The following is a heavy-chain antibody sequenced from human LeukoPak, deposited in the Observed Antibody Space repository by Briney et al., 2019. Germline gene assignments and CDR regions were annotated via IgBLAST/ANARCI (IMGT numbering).Heavy chain of an antibody. J-gene: IGHJ4*02. CDR1: GYTFTGYY. D-gene: IGHD6-19*01. CDR3: ARDATSTSSGWYGNDY. V-gene: IGHV1-2*02. CDR2: INPNSGGT. Sequence: ASVKVSCKASGYTFTGYYMHWVRQAPGQGLEWMGWINPNSGGTNYAQKFQGRVTMTRDTSISTAYTELSRLRSDDTAVYYCARDATSTSSGWYGNDYWGQGTLVTVSS.